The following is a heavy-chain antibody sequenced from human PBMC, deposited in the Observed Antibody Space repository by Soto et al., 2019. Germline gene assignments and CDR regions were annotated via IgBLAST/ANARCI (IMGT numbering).Heavy chain of an antibody. V-gene: IGHV1-46*01. D-gene: IGHD6-6*01. CDR3: ARSYVTSRPLDY. CDR1: GYSFTSHY. J-gene: IGHJ4*02. CDR2: INPSDRTT. Sequence: ASVKVSCKASGYSFTSHYIHWVRQAPGQGLEWMGIINPSDRTTRYAQKFQGRVSMTRDTSTASVYMELSSLRSEDAAVYYCARSYVTSRPLDYWGQGTLVTVSS.